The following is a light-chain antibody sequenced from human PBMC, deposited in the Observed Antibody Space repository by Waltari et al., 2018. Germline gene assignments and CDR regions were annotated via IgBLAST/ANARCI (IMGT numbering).Light chain of an antibody. J-gene: IGLJ2*01. CDR3: SSYAGSSKGV. CDR2: AVS. CDR1: SSDVGTYKR. V-gene: IGLV2-23*02. Sequence: QSALTQPASVSGSPGQSITISCTGTSSDVGTYKRDPWYQQHPGKAPKLMIYAVSKRPSGVSDRFSGSKSGDMASLTISGLQPEDEAEYFCSSYAGSSKGVFGGGTKVTVL.